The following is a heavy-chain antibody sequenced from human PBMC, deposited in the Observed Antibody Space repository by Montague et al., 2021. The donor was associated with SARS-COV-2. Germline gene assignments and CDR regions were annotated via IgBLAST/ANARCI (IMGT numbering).Heavy chain of an antibody. J-gene: IGHJ3*02. CDR1: GVTVSSNY. Sequence: SLRLSCAASGVTVSSNYMSWVRQAPGKGLEWVSVIYSGGSTYYADSVKGRFTISRDNSKNTLYLQMNSLRAEETAVYYCARGRGRDAFDIWGQGTMVTVSS. V-gene: IGHV3-53*01. CDR3: ARGRGRDAFDI. CDR2: IYSGGST.